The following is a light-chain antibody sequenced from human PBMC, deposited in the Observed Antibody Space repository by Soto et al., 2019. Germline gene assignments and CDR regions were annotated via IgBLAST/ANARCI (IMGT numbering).Light chain of an antibody. CDR1: QSVSSSY. Sequence: EIVLTQSPGTLSLSPGERATLSCRASQSVSSSYLAWYQQKPGQAPRLLIYGTSGRATGIPDRFSGSGSGTDFTLTISRLETEDFAVYYCQQYGSSHMFTFGPGTKVDIK. CDR3: QQYGSSHMFT. CDR2: GTS. V-gene: IGKV3-20*01. J-gene: IGKJ3*01.